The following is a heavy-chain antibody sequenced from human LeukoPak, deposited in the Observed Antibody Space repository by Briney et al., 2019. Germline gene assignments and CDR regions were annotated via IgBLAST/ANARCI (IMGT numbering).Heavy chain of an antibody. CDR1: GGSFSGYY. J-gene: IGHJ5*02. Sequence: PSETLSLTCAVYGGSFSGYYCTWIRQPPGKGLEWIGEINHSGSTNYNPSLKSRVTISVDTSKNQFSLRLSSVTAADTAVYYCAGRRRGYTCCDTWGQGTLVTVSS. CDR2: INHSGST. D-gene: IGHD5-18*01. V-gene: IGHV4-34*01. CDR3: AGRRRGYTCCDT.